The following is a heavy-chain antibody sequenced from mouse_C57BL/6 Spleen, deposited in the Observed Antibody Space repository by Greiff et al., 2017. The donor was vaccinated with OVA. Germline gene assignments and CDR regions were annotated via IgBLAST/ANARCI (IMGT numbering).Heavy chain of an antibody. D-gene: IGHD1-1*01. V-gene: IGHV1-15*01. Sequence: QVQLQQSGAELVRPGASVTLSCTASGYTFTDYEMHWVKQTPVHGLEWIGAIDPETGGTAYNQKFKGKAILTADKSSSTAYMELRSLTSEDSAVYYCTRSVRGYFDYWGQGTTLTVSS. CDR2: IDPETGGT. J-gene: IGHJ2*01. CDR1: GYTFTDYE. CDR3: TRSVRGYFDY.